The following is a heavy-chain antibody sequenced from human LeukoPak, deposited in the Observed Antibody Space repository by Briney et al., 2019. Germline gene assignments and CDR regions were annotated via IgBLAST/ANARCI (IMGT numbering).Heavy chain of an antibody. D-gene: IGHD1-7*01. J-gene: IGHJ6*03. CDR2: INPSGGST. V-gene: IGHV1-46*01. CDR1: GYTFTSYY. Sequence: ASVKVSCKASGYTFTSYYMHWVRQAPGRGLEWMGIINPSGGSTSYAQKFQGRVTMTRDMSTSTVYMELSSLRSEDTAVYYCARGIQLELRHSDYYYYYMDVWGKGTTVTVSS. CDR3: ARGIQLELRHSDYYYYYMDV.